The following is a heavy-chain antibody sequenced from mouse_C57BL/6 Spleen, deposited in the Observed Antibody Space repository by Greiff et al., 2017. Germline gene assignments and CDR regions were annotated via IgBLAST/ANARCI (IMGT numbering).Heavy chain of an antibody. V-gene: IGHV1-81*01. CDR3: GGSAVSGTGAWFAY. J-gene: IGHJ3*01. Sequence: QVQLQQSGAELARPGASVKLSCKASGYTFTSYGISWVKQRTGPGLEWIGEIYPRSGNTYYNEKFKGKATLTADKSSSTAYMELRSLTSEDSAVFFCGGSAVSGTGAWFAYWGQGTLVTVSA. CDR1: GYTFTSYG. CDR2: IYPRSGNT. D-gene: IGHD4-1*01.